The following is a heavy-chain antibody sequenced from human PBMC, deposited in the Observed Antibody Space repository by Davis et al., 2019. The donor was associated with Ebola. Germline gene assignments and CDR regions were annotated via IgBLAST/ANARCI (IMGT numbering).Heavy chain of an antibody. J-gene: IGHJ6*02. Sequence: GESLKISCAASGFTFSSYGMHWVRQAPGKGLEWVAVISYDGSNKYYADSVKGRFTISRDNSKNTLYLQMKSLRAEDTAVYYCAKDRDCSSTSCYSYYYYYGMDVWGQGTTVTVSS. CDR1: GFTFSSYG. D-gene: IGHD2-2*02. CDR3: AKDRDCSSTSCYSYYYYYGMDV. CDR2: ISYDGSNK. V-gene: IGHV3-30*18.